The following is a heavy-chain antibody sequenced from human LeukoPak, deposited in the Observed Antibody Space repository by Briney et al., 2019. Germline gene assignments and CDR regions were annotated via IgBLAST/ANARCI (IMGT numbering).Heavy chain of an antibody. D-gene: IGHD2-2*01. CDR2: INSDGSST. CDR3: ARGYCSSTSCRPSFDY. V-gene: IGHV3-74*01. Sequence: PGGSLRLSCAASGFTFSSYCMHWVRQAPGKGLVWVSRINSDGSSTSYADSVKGRFTISRDNAKNTLYLQMNSLRAEDTAVYYCARGYCSSTSCRPSFDYWGQGTLVTVSS. CDR1: GFTFSSYC. J-gene: IGHJ4*02.